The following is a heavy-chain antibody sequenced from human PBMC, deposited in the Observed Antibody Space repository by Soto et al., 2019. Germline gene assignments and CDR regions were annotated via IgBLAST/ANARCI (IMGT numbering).Heavy chain of an antibody. CDR1: GFTFKTYA. Sequence: TGGSLRLSCVASGFTFKTYAMSWVRQAPGEGLEWVSAISGSGGSTYYADSVKGRFTISRDNSKNTLYLQMNSLRAEDTAVYYCAKGGYSYGYGKQYYFDYWGQGTLVTVSS. CDR3: AKGGYSYGYGKQYYFDY. D-gene: IGHD5-18*01. CDR2: ISGSGGST. J-gene: IGHJ4*02. V-gene: IGHV3-23*01.